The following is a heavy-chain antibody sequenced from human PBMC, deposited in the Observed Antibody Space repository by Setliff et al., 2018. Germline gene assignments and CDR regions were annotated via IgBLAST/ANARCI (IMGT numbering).Heavy chain of an antibody. J-gene: IGHJ3*02. CDR3: ARGPSGWRAFDI. D-gene: IGHD2-15*01. CDR2: ISSDGSST. V-gene: IGHV3-74*01. CDR1: GFTLSSYW. Sequence: GESLRLSCAASGFTLSSYWMHWVRQDPGKGLVWVSRISSDGSSTTYADSVQGRFATSRDNAKNTLYLQMNSLRAEDTAVYYCARGPSGWRAFDIWGQGTMVTVSS.